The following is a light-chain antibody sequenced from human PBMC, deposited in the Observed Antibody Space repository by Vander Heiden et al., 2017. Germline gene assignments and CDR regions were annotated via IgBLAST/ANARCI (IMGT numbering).Light chain of an antibody. J-gene: IGLJ1*01. CDR1: ISNIGTNT. Sequence: QSVLTQPPSASGTPGQRVTISCSGSISNIGTNTVNWYLQLPGTAPKVLIYNNNQRPSGVPDRFSGSKSGTSASLAISGLQSEDEAVYYCAAWDDSLNGYVFGTGTKVTVL. CDR3: AAWDDSLNGYV. V-gene: IGLV1-44*01. CDR2: NNN.